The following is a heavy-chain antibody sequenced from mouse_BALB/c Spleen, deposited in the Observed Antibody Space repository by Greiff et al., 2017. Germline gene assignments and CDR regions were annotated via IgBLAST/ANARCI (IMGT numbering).Heavy chain of an antibody. Sequence: QVQLQQSGPGLVAPSQSLSITCTVSGFSLTSYGVHWVRQPPGKGLEWLGVIWAGGSTNYNSALMSRLSTSKDNSKSQVFLKMNSLQTDDTAMYYCARYDYAYYYAMDYWGQGTSVTVSS. D-gene: IGHD2-4*01. CDR2: IWAGGST. J-gene: IGHJ4*01. V-gene: IGHV2-9*02. CDR1: GFSLTSYG. CDR3: ARYDYAYYYAMDY.